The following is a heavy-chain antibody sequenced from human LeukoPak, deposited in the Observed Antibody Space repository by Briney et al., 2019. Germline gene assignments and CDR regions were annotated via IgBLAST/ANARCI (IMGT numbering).Heavy chain of an antibody. V-gene: IGHV3-33*01. Sequence: GRSLRLSCAASGFTFSSYGMHWVRQAPGKGLEWVAVIWYDGSNKYYADSVKSRFTISRDNSKNTLYLQMNSLRAEDTAVYYCAREEVGAPGDYWGQGTLVTVSS. CDR2: IWYDGSNK. CDR1: GFTFSSYG. CDR3: AREEVGAPGDY. D-gene: IGHD1-26*01. J-gene: IGHJ4*02.